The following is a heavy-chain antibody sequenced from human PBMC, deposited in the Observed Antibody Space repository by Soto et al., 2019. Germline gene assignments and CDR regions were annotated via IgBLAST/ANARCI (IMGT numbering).Heavy chain of an antibody. CDR3: TTDSEQWLVYFDY. Sequence: GGSLRLSCAASGFTFSNAWMSWVRQDPGKGLEWVGRIKSKTDGGTTDYAAPVKGRFTISRDDSKNTLYLQMNSLKTEDTAVYYCTTDSEQWLVYFDYWGQGTLVTVSS. J-gene: IGHJ4*02. CDR2: IKSKTDGGTT. D-gene: IGHD6-19*01. V-gene: IGHV3-15*01. CDR1: GFTFSNAW.